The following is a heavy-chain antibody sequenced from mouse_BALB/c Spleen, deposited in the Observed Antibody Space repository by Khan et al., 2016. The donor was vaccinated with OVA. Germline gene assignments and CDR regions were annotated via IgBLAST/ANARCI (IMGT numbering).Heavy chain of an antibody. CDR1: GFSLTNYG. CDR2: IWAGGST. V-gene: IGHV2-9*02. CDR3: ARPYDGSAWFAY. J-gene: IGHJ3*01. Sequence: VKLVESGPGLVAPSQSLSITCTVSGFSLTNYGVHWVRQPPREGLEWLGVIWAGGSTNYNSALMSRLSISKDNSKSQVFLKMNSLQTNDTAMYYCARPYDGSAWFAYWGQGTLVTVSA. D-gene: IGHD1-1*01.